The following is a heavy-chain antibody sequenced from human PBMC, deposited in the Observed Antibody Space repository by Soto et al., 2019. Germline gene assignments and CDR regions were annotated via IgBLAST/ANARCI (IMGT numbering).Heavy chain of an antibody. J-gene: IGHJ4*02. Sequence: PGGSLRLSCAASGFTFSNNGMHWVRQAPGKGLEWVASITGDGSDAYYVDSVKGRFSISRDNAQNSLSLQMNSLRAEDTAVYYCAREIVVARGASYFDYWGPGTLVTVSS. CDR3: AREIVVARGASYFDY. CDR1: GFTFSNNG. D-gene: IGHD2-2*01. CDR2: ITGDGSDA. V-gene: IGHV3-7*01.